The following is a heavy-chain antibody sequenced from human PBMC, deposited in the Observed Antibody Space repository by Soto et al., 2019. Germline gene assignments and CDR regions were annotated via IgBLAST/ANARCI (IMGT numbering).Heavy chain of an antibody. CDR3: ATDKFGAGRVGVHS. J-gene: IGHJ5*02. V-gene: IGHV1-69*08. Sequence: QVQLVQSGAEVKKPGASLRVSCETSGDTSTIYTITWVRQAPGQGLQWMGRIVPVLRLTNYAQEFQGRLTITADSSTNTAHIDLTSLPSEDTAVYYCATDKFGAGRVGVHSWGQGTLVIVSS. CDR2: IVPVLRLT. D-gene: IGHD3-10*01. CDR1: GDTSTIYT.